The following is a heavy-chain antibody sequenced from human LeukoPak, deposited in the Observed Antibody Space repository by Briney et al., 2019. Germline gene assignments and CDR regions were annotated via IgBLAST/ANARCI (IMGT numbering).Heavy chain of an antibody. CDR3: AREGGPYRPLDY. CDR2: VDLQGST. V-gene: IGHV4-4*02. J-gene: IGHJ4*02. Sequence: PSETLSLTCGVSGGSITNTNYWTWVRQPPGKGLEWIGEVDLQGSTNYNPSLMGRVAISVDTSENHISLQLTSVTAADTAVYYCAREGGPYRPLDYSGQGTLVTVSS. CDR1: GGSITNTNY.